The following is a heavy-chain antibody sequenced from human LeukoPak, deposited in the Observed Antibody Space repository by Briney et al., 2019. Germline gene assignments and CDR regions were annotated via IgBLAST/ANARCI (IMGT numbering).Heavy chain of an antibody. CDR3: ARAVGVSGMEVAATLYYFDY. D-gene: IGHD2-15*01. Sequence: SETLSLTCSVSGGSISSYYWSWIRQPAGKGLEWIGRIYTSGSTNYNPSLKSRVTMSVDTSKNQFSLKLSSVTAADTAVYYCARAVGVSGMEVAATLYYFDYWGQGTLVTVSS. CDR1: GGSISSYY. V-gene: IGHV4-4*07. CDR2: IYTSGST. J-gene: IGHJ4*02.